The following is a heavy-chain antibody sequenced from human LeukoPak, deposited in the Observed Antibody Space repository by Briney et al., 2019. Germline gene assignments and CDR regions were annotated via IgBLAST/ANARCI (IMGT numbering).Heavy chain of an antibody. CDR1: GFTFTSYG. V-gene: IGHV1-18*01. CDR2: IDAYKGKT. D-gene: IGHD4-17*01. J-gene: IGHJ4*02. Sequence: ASVKVSCKAAGFTFTSYGISWVRQAPGQGLEWMGWIDAYKGKTNYAKNFQGRITVTRDTSTKMAYMELRSLRSDDTAVYYCTRDPDGDYDFDYWGQGTLVTVSS. CDR3: TRDPDGDYDFDY.